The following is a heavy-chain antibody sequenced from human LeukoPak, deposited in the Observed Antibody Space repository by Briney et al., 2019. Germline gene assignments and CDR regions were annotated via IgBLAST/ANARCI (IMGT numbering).Heavy chain of an antibody. Sequence: TSETLSLTCTVSGGSISGSYRSWVRQPAGKGLEWIGRIFLLGSTNYNPSLKSRVTMSVDTSKSQFSLKLSSVTAATTAVYYCARAVCNYLDLWGQGILVTVSS. V-gene: IGHV4-4*07. CDR2: IFLLGST. J-gene: IGHJ4*02. CDR3: ARAVCNYLDL. CDR1: GGSISGSY.